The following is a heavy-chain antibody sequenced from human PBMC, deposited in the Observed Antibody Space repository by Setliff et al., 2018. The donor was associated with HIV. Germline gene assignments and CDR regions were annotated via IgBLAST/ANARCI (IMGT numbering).Heavy chain of an antibody. CDR2: MNPNNGNT. V-gene: IGHV1-8*02. CDR1: GYNFTDYD. J-gene: IGHJ5*02. Sequence: ASVKVSCKASGYNFTDYDINWVRQATGQGLEWMGWMNPNNGNTGYAEKFQGRVTMTRDTSISTAYMELSSLRSDDTAVYCCARGTAPRPASVLEFLEWLFPNWFDPWGQGTLVTVSS. D-gene: IGHD3-3*02. CDR3: ARGTAPRPASVLEFLEWLFPNWFDP.